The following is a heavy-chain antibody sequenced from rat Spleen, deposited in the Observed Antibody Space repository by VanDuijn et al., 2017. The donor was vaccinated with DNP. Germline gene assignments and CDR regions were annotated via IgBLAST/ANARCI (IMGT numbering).Heavy chain of an antibody. Sequence: EVQLQESGPGLVKPSQSLSLTCSVTGYSITGNYWAWIRKLPGNKMEWIGYISNSDSTSYNPSLKSRISITKDTSKNPFFLQLNSVTTEDTATYYCARSALYYYSGPGEYWGQGVMVTVSS. J-gene: IGHJ2*01. D-gene: IGHD1-1*01. CDR3: ARSALYYYSGPGEY. CDR1: GYSITGNY. V-gene: IGHV3-1*01. CDR2: ISNSDST.